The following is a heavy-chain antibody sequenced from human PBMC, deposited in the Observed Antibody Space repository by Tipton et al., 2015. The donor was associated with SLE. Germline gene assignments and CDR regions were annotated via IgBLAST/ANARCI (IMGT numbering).Heavy chain of an antibody. D-gene: IGHD3-22*01. Sequence: TLSLTCTVSGGYISSGGYYWSWIRQHPGKGLEWIGYIYYSGSTYYNPSLKSRVTILVDTSKNQFSLKPSSVTAADTAVYYCARGGSGYFDAFDIWGQGTMVTVSS. CDR3: ARGGSGYFDAFDI. V-gene: IGHV4-31*03. CDR2: IYYSGST. CDR1: GGYISSGGYY. J-gene: IGHJ3*02.